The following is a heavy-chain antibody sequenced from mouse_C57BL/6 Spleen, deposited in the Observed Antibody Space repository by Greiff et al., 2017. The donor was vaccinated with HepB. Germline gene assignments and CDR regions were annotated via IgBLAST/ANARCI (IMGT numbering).Heavy chain of an antibody. CDR2: ILPGSGST. Sequence: VQLQQSGAELMKPGASVKLSCKAPGYTFTGYWIEWVKQRPGHGLEWIGEILPGSGSTNYNEKFKGKATFTADTSSNTAYMQLSSRTTEDSAIYYCARAYYYGSSYSQAWFAYWGQGTLVTVSA. V-gene: IGHV1-9*01. CDR3: ARAYYYGSSYSQAWFAY. J-gene: IGHJ3*01. D-gene: IGHD1-1*01. CDR1: GYTFTGYW.